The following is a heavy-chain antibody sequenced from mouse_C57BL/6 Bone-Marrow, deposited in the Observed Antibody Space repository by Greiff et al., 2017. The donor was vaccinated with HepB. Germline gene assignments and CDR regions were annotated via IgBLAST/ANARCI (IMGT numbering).Heavy chain of an antibody. CDR3: TTPHGNLGVYYAMDY. Sequence: EVKLMESGAELVRPGASVKLSCTASGFNIKDDYMHWVKQRPEQGLEWIGWIDPENGDTEYASKFQGKATITADTSSNTAYLQLSSLTSEDTAVYYCTTPHGNLGVYYAMDYWGQGTSVTVSS. V-gene: IGHV14-4*01. D-gene: IGHD2-1*01. J-gene: IGHJ4*01. CDR2: IDPENGDT. CDR1: GFNIKDDY.